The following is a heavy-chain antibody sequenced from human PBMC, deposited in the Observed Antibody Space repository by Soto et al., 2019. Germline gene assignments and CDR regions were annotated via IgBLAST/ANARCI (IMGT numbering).Heavy chain of an antibody. CDR1: GFTFSDYG. J-gene: IGHJ4*02. CDR3: ARVDGYTYPNDY. V-gene: IGHV3-21*01. D-gene: IGHD5-12*01. Sequence: LRLSCAASGFTFSDYGMSWVRQAPGKGLEWVSSITSRSDYIYYADSLKGRFTISRDNAKNSLYLQMNSLRAEDTAVYFCARVDGYTYPNDYWGQGTLVTVSS. CDR2: ITSRSDYI.